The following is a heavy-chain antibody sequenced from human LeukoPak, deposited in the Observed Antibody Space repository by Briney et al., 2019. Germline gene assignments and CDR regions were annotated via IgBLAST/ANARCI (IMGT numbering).Heavy chain of an antibody. CDR2: INPSGGST. D-gene: IGHD3-22*01. CDR3: ARGLTSTTYYYDSSGYYQDAFDI. J-gene: IGHJ3*02. Sequence: ASVKVSCKASGYTFTSYYMHWVRQAPGQGLEWMGIINPSGGSTSYAQKLQGRVTMTTDTSTSTAYMELRSLRSDDTAVYYCARGLTSTTYYYDSSGYYQDAFDIWGQGTMVTVSS. V-gene: IGHV1-46*01. CDR1: GYTFTSYY.